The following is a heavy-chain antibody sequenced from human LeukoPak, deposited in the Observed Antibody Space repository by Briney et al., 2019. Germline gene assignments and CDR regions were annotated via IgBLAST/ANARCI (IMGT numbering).Heavy chain of an antibody. V-gene: IGHV4-59*08. CDR3: ARTTRGTMVRGGDY. D-gene: IGHD3-10*01. Sequence: SETLSLTCTVSGGSISSYYWSWIRQPPGKGLEWIGYIYYSGSTNYNPSLKSRVTISVDTSKNQFSLKLSSVTAADTAVYYCARTTRGTMVRGGDYWGQGTLVTVSS. CDR1: GGSISSYY. CDR2: IYYSGST. J-gene: IGHJ4*02.